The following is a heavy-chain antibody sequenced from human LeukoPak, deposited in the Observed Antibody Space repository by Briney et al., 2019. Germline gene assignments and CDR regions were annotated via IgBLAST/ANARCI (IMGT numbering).Heavy chain of an antibody. CDR1: GGSFSGYY. D-gene: IGHD7-27*01. Sequence: SETLSLTCAVYGGSFSGYYWSWIRQPPGKGLEWIGYIYHSGSTYYNPSLKSRVTISVDRSKNQFSLQLNSVTPEDTAVYYCAREEFLVLGTPFFDYWGQGTLVTVSS. CDR3: AREEFLVLGTPFFDY. CDR2: IYHSGST. V-gene: IGHV4-34*01. J-gene: IGHJ4*02.